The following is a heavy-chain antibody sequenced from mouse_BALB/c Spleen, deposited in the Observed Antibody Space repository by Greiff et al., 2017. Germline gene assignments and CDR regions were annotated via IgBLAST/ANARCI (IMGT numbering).Heavy chain of an antibody. J-gene: IGHJ4*01. CDR1: GFSLTGYG. Sequence: VQLQESGPGLVAPSQSLSITCTVSGFSLTGYGVNWVRQPPGKGLEWLGMIWGDGSTDYNSALKSRLSISKDNSKSQVFLKMNSLQTDDTARYYCARATMIFYYAMDYWGQGTSVTVSS. D-gene: IGHD2-4*01. V-gene: IGHV2-6-7*01. CDR3: ARATMIFYYAMDY. CDR2: IWGDGST.